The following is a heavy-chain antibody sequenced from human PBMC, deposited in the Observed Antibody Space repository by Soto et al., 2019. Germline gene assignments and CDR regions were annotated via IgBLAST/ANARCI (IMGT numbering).Heavy chain of an antibody. Sequence: QVQLVQSGAEVKKPGSSVKVSCKASGGTFSSYAISWVRQAPGQGLEWMGGIIPIFGTANYAQKFQGRVTITADESTSTAYMEMSSLRSEDTAVYYCARVAGAYDFWSGYNDYWGQGTMVTVSS. CDR3: ARVAGAYDFWSGYNDY. CDR1: GGTFSSYA. D-gene: IGHD3-3*01. V-gene: IGHV1-69*01. J-gene: IGHJ4*02. CDR2: IIPIFGTA.